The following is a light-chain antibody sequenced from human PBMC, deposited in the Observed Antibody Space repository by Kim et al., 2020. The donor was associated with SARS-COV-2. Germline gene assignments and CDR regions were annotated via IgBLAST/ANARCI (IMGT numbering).Light chain of an antibody. CDR3: QQYKTYPVT. J-gene: IGKJ4*01. CDR2: TAS. Sequence: GDRVTITCRASQNIVAWLAWYQQKPWKAPKLLIYTASTLESGVPSRFTGSGSGTESTLTTSSLQPDDFATYYCQQYKTYPVTFGGGTKVDI. CDR1: QNIVAW. V-gene: IGKV1-5*03.